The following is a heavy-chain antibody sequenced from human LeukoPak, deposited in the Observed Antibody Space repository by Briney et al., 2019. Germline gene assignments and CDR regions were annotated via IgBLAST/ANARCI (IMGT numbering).Heavy chain of an antibody. CDR2: IYYSGST. V-gene: IGHV4-39*01. Sequence: SETLSLACTVSGGSISSSSYYWGWIRQPPGKGLEWIGSIYYSGSTYYNPSLKSRVTISVDTSKNQFSLKLSSMTAADTAVYYCARGGQQLVFDYWGQGTLVTVSS. CDR3: ARGGQQLVFDY. D-gene: IGHD6-13*01. CDR1: GGSISSSSYY. J-gene: IGHJ4*02.